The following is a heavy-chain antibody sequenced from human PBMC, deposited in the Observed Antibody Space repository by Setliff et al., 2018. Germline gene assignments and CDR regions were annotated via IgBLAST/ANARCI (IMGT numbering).Heavy chain of an antibody. CDR2: INHSGST. Sequence: ETLSLTCAVYGGSFSGYYWSWIRQPPGKGLEWIGEINHSGSTNYNPSLKSRVTISVDTSRNQFSLKLSSVTAADTAVYYCARVDNFWSGPIDYWGQGTLVTVSS. J-gene: IGHJ4*02. CDR3: ARVDNFWSGPIDY. V-gene: IGHV4-34*01. D-gene: IGHD3-3*01. CDR1: GGSFSGYY.